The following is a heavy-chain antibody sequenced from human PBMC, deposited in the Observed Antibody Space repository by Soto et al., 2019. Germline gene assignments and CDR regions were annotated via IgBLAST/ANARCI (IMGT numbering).Heavy chain of an antibody. D-gene: IGHD1-1*01. CDR1: GFTFSSYA. CDR3: ARGWTFDL. Sequence: LRLSCAASGFTFSSYAMSWVRQAPGKGLEWVSGINGGGDSTYFADSVRGRFTISRDNSKNTLFLQMTSLRAEDTAVYYCARGWTFDLWGQGTLVTVSS. J-gene: IGHJ4*02. V-gene: IGHV3-23*01. CDR2: INGGGDST.